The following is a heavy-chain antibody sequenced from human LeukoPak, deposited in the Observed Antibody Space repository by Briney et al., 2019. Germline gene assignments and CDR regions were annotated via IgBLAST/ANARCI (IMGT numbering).Heavy chain of an antibody. Sequence: PGGSLRLSCAASGFTFSSYAMSWVRQAPGKGLEWISAVSPSGGDTYYADSVKGRFTISRDNSKNTLYLQMNSLRAEDTAVYYCAKDWAMAHFDYWGQGTLVTVSS. V-gene: IGHV3-23*01. CDR2: VSPSGGDT. CDR1: GFTFSSYA. J-gene: IGHJ4*02. D-gene: IGHD5-18*01. CDR3: AKDWAMAHFDY.